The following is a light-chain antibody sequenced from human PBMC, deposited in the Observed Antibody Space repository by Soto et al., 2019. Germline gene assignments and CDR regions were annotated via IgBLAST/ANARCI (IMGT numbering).Light chain of an antibody. CDR3: QQGGSFPIT. J-gene: IGKJ5*01. V-gene: IGKV1-12*01. Sequence: DIQMTQSPSSVSASVGDRVTITCRASQDIGSWLAWYQQKPGKAPDRLIFGASSLQSGVPSRFYGSGSGTDFTLTISSLPPEDFATYYCQQGGSFPITFGQGTRLEIK. CDR1: QDIGSW. CDR2: GAS.